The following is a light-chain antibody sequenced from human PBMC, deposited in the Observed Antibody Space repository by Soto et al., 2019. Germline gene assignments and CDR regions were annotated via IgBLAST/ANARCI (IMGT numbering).Light chain of an antibody. J-gene: IGKJ2*01. V-gene: IGKV3-20*01. Sequence: EIVLTQSPGTLSLSPGERATLSCRASLRISSRYLAWYQQKPGQAPRLLISGASTRATGIPDRFSGSGSGTDFTLTISRLEPEDFAVYFCQRYGSSPPFTFGQGTKVDIK. CDR3: QRYGSSPPFT. CDR2: GAS. CDR1: LRISSRY.